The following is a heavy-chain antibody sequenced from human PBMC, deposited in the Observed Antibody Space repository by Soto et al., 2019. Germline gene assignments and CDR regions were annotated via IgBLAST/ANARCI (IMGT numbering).Heavy chain of an antibody. Sequence: QVQLQESGPGLVKPSQTLSLTCTVSGGSISSSGYYWSWIRQHPGKGLEWIGNVYSSGITYYNPSRKSRLTISLDTSKNQFSLKLSSVTAADTAVYYCAQERLTYYSDSSAYVFDYWGQGTLVTVSS. CDR2: VYSSGIT. V-gene: IGHV4-31*03. CDR3: AQERLTYYSDSSAYVFDY. J-gene: IGHJ4*02. CDR1: GGSISSSGYY. D-gene: IGHD3-22*01.